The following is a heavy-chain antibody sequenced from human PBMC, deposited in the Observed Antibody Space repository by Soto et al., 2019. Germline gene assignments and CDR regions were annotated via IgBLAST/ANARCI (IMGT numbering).Heavy chain of an antibody. V-gene: IGHV3-43D*03. CDR3: AKDDCSSTSCGPNYYYGMDV. CDR2: ISWDGGNT. Sequence: GGSRRLSCAASGFTFDASAMHWVRQAPGKGLEWFYLISWDGGNTYYADSVKGRFTISRDNSKNSLYLQMNNRRAEDTAWYYCAKDDCSSTSCGPNYYYGMDVWGQGTTVTVSS. J-gene: IGHJ6*02. CDR1: GFTFDASA. D-gene: IGHD2-2*01.